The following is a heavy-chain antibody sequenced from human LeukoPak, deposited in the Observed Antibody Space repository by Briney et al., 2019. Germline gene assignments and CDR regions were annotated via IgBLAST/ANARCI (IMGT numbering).Heavy chain of an antibody. CDR1: GFTVSSNY. CDR2: IYSGDNT. J-gene: IGHJ3*02. Sequence: PGGSLRLSCAASGFTVSSNYMSWVRQAPGKGLEWVSVIYSGDNTYYADSVKGRFTISRDNSKNTLNLQMSSLRAEDTAVYYCVVSYLYAFDIWGQGTMVTVSS. V-gene: IGHV3-53*01. CDR3: VVSYLYAFDI. D-gene: IGHD5-18*01.